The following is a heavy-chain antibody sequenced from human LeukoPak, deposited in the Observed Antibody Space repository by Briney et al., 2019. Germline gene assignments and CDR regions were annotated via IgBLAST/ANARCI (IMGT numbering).Heavy chain of an antibody. Sequence: PSETLSLTCTVSGGSISSSPYYWGWLRQPPGKGLEWFGNIYYSGSTYYNPSLKTRVTISVDTSKIQFSLKLTSVTAADTAVYYCARHASVDGNWPRPLDYWGQGSLVTVSS. CDR2: IYYSGST. CDR3: ARHASVDGNWPRPLDY. V-gene: IGHV4-39*01. D-gene: IGHD6-19*01. CDR1: GGSISSSPYY. J-gene: IGHJ4*02.